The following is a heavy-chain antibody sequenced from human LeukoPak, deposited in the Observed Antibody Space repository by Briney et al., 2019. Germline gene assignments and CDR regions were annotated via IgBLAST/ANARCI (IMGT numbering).Heavy chain of an antibody. CDR1: GYTFTSYY. V-gene: IGHV1-46*01. CDR3: AREDKNYYFDY. J-gene: IGHJ4*02. Sequence: ASVKVSCKASGYTFTSYYMHWVRQAPGQGLEWMGIINPSGGSTSYAQKFQGRVTMTRDMSTSTVYMELSSLRSEDTAVYYCAREDKNYYFDYWGQGTLVTVSS. CDR2: INPSGGST.